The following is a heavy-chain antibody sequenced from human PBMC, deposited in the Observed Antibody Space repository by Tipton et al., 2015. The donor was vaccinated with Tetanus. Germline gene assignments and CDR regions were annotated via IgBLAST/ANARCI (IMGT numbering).Heavy chain of an antibody. V-gene: IGHV3-30*03. CDR2: ISYDGSTK. CDR1: GFIFSSYT. J-gene: IGHJ4*02. D-gene: IGHD6-19*01. CDR3: VRDGGSSGWLAY. Sequence: SLRLSCEVSGFIFSSYTMNWVRQAPGKGLEWVAVISYDGSTKYYADSVKGRFTISRDNSKNTLYLQMNSLRAEDTAVYYCVRDGGSSGWLAYWGQGTLVTVSS.